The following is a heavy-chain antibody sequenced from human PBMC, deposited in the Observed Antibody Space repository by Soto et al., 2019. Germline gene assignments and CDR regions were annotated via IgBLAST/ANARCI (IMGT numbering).Heavy chain of an antibody. V-gene: IGHV3-11*06. Sequence: QVQLVESGRGLVKPGGSLRLSCAASGFTFSDYYMSWIRQAPGKGLEWVSYISSSSSYTNYADSVKGRFTISRDNAKNSLYLQMNSLRAEDTAVYYCARDLRDLNDRRGWFDPWGQGTLVTFSS. D-gene: IGHD1-1*01. CDR2: ISSSSSYT. J-gene: IGHJ5*02. CDR3: ARDLRDLNDRRGWFDP. CDR1: GFTFSDYY.